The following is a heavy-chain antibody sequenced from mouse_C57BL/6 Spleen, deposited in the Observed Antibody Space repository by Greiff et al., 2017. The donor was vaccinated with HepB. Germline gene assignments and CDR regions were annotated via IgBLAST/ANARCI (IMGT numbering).Heavy chain of an antibody. J-gene: IGHJ1*03. V-gene: IGHV1-81*01. CDR3: ARSDYYGSSYGWYFDV. CDR2: IYPRSGNT. CDR1: GYTFTSYG. D-gene: IGHD1-1*01. Sequence: QVQLQQSGAELARPGASVKLSCKASGYTFTSYGISWVKQRTGQGLEWIGEIYPRSGNTYYNEKFKGKATLTADKSSSTAYMELRSLTSEDSAVYFCARSDYYGSSYGWYFDVWGTGTTVTVSS.